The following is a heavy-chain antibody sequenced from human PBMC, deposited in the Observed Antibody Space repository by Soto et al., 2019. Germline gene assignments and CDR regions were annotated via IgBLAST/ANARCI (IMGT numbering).Heavy chain of an antibody. Sequence: SETLSLTCSVSGSSISPYYWSWIRQPPGKGLEWIWYIHYSGSTNYNPSLKSRVTISVGTSKNQVSLKLRSVTAADTAVYYCTTVGGYYGDYPNFDYWGMGSTVTVSS. V-gene: IGHV4-59*01. CDR3: TTVGGYYGDYPNFDY. CDR1: GSSISPYY. D-gene: IGHD4-17*01. J-gene: IGHJ4*02. CDR2: IHYSGST.